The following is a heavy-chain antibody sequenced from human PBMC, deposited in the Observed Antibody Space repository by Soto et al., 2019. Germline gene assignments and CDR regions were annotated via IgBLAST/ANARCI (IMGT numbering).Heavy chain of an antibody. D-gene: IGHD3-3*01. Sequence: LRLSCAASGFTFSSYGMHWVRQAPGKGLEWVAVISYDGSNKYYADSVKGRFTISRDNSKNTLYLQMNSLRAEDTAVYYCAKEGYYDFWSGYYTNYYYYGMDVWGQGTTVTVSS. CDR1: GFTFSSYG. J-gene: IGHJ6*02. CDR2: ISYDGSNK. V-gene: IGHV3-30*18. CDR3: AKEGYYDFWSGYYTNYYYYGMDV.